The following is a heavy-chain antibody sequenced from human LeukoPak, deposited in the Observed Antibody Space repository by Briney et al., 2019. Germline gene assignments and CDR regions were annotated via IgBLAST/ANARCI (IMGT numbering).Heavy chain of an antibody. CDR1: GFTFSSYA. CDR3: ARVKQLLYDY. J-gene: IGHJ4*02. CDR2: ISSNGGST. V-gene: IGHV3-64*01. D-gene: IGHD2-2*02. Sequence: HPGGSLRLSCAASGFTFSSYAMSWVRQAPGKGLEYVSAISSNGGSTYYANSVKGRFTISRDNSKNTLYLQMGSLRAEDMTVYYCARVKQLLYDYWGQGTLVTVSS.